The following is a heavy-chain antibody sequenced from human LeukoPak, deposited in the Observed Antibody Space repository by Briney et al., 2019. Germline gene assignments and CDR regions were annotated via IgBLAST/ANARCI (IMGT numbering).Heavy chain of an antibody. J-gene: IGHJ3*02. D-gene: IGHD2-2*01. Sequence: GASVKVSCKAPGYTFTGYYMHWVRQAPGQGLEWMGWINPNSGGTNYAQKFQGRVTMTRDTSISTAYMELSRLRSDDTAVYYCASPHCSSTSCYFSTAFDIWGQGTMVTVSS. V-gene: IGHV1-2*02. CDR3: ASPHCSSTSCYFSTAFDI. CDR2: INPNSGGT. CDR1: GYTFTGYY.